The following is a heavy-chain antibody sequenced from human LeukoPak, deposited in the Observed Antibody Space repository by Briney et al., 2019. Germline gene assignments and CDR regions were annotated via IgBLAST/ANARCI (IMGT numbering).Heavy chain of an antibody. V-gene: IGHV3-21*01. D-gene: IGHD3-22*01. CDR1: GFTFSSYS. Sequence: PGGSLRVSCVASGFTFSSYSMNWVRQAPGKGLEWVSFISSRSSYIYYADSVKGRFTISRDNAKNSLYLQMNSLRAEDTAVYYCARGYYDSSGHYYYYYGMDVWGQGTTVTVSS. CDR2: ISSRSSYI. CDR3: ARGYYDSSGHYYYYYGMDV. J-gene: IGHJ6*02.